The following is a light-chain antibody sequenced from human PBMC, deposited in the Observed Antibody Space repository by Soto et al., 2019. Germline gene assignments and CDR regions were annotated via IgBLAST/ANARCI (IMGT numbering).Light chain of an antibody. CDR3: QQYDNPSIP. V-gene: IGKV1-33*01. Sequence: IQITQSPSSLSASVLDIFTITCQASQDISNYLNWYQQKPGKAPKLLIYDASNLETGVPSRFSGSGSGTDFTFTISSLQPEDIATYYCQQYDNPSIPFGQGTRLEIK. CDR2: DAS. J-gene: IGKJ5*01. CDR1: QDISNY.